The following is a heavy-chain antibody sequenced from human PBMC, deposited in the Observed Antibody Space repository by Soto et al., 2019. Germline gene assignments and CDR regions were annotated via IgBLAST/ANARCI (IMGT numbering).Heavy chain of an antibody. J-gene: IGHJ3*02. CDR1: GYTFTSYG. V-gene: IGHV1-18*01. D-gene: IGHD5-12*01. Sequence: ASVKVSCKASGYTFTSYGITWVRQAPGQGLECMGWISAYNGNTNYAQKLQGRVTMTTDTSTSTAYMELRSLRSDDTAVYYCARDASLRSAFDIRGQGTMVTVSS. CDR2: ISAYNGNT. CDR3: ARDASLRSAFDI.